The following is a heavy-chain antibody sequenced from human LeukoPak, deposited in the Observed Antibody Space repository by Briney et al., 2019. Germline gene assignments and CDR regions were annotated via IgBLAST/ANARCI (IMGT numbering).Heavy chain of an antibody. CDR2: INTNTGNP. CDR3: ARQQLVLYYYGMDV. D-gene: IGHD6-13*01. V-gene: IGHV7-4-1*02. J-gene: IGHJ6*02. Sequence: ASVKVSCKASGYTFTSYAMNWVRQATGQGLEWMGWINTNTGNPTYAQGFTGRFVFSLDTSVSTAYLQITSLKADDTAVYYCARQQLVLYYYGMDVWGQGTTVTVSS. CDR1: GYTFTSYA.